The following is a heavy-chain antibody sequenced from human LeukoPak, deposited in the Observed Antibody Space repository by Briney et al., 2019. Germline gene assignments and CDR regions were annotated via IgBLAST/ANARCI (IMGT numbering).Heavy chain of an antibody. CDR1: GYTFTSYG. D-gene: IGHD3-10*01. J-gene: IGHJ4*02. Sequence: GASVKVSCKASGYTFTSYGISWVRHAPGQGLEWMGWISAYNGNTNYAQKLQGRVTITTDTSTSTAYMELRSLRSDDTAVYYCARDKVAMVRGVISRPYYFDYWGQGTLVTVSS. V-gene: IGHV1-18*04. CDR2: ISAYNGNT. CDR3: ARDKVAMVRGVISRPYYFDY.